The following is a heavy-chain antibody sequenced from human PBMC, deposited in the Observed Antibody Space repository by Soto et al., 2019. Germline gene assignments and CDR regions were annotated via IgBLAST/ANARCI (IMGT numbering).Heavy chain of an antibody. Sequence: SETLSLTCTVSGGSITSSSYYWGWIRQPPGKGLEWIGSIYYSGSTYYNLSLKSRVTISVDTSKNQFSLKLSSVTAADTAVYYCATQEVGGSYVYTFDPWGQGTLVTVSS. V-gene: IGHV4-39*01. CDR1: GGSITSSSYY. CDR3: ATQEVGGSYVYTFDP. D-gene: IGHD1-26*01. J-gene: IGHJ5*02. CDR2: IYYSGST.